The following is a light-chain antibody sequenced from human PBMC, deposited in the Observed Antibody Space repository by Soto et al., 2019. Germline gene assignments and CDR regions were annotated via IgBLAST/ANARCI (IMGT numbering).Light chain of an antibody. CDR2: GAS. CDR1: QSVSSN. J-gene: IGKJ1*01. V-gene: IGKV3-20*01. CDR3: QQYGSSPRT. Sequence: IALAQSQGTLSMSPGESATLSCRASQSVSSNLAWYQQKPGQAPRLLIYGASNRATGIPDRFSGSGSGTDFTLTISRLEPEDFAVYYCQQYGSSPRTFGQGTKVAIK.